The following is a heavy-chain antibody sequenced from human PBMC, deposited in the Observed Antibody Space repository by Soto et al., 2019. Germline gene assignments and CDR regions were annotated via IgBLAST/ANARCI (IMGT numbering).Heavy chain of an antibody. J-gene: IGHJ4*02. CDR3: ARPIRCRTISCSFDY. Sequence: QLQLQESGPGLVKPSETLSLTCTVSGGSISSSSYYWAWVRQPPGKGLEWIGSIYYSGTTYYNPSLKSRVTVSVDMFNTQFSLKLSSVTAADTAVFHFARPIRCRTISCSFDYWGQGTLVTVSS. V-gene: IGHV4-39*01. CDR2: IYYSGTT. D-gene: IGHD2-2*01. CDR1: GGSISSSSYY.